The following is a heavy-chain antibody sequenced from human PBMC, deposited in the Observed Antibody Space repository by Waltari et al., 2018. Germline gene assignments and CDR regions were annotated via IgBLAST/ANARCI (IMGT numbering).Heavy chain of an antibody. Sequence: QVQLVQSGAEVKKPGASVKVSCKASGYTFTGYYMPWVRQAPGQGLEWMGWINPNRGGTNYAQKFQGRVTMTRDTSISTAYMELSRLRSDDTAVYYCARDLIGYYGSSGADYWGQGTLVTVSS. V-gene: IGHV1-2*02. CDR3: ARDLIGYYGSSGADY. D-gene: IGHD3-10*01. CDR1: GYTFTGYY. J-gene: IGHJ4*02. CDR2: INPNRGGT.